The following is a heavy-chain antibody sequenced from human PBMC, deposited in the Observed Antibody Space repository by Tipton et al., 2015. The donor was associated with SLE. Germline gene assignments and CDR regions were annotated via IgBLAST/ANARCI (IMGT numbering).Heavy chain of an antibody. J-gene: IGHJ4*02. D-gene: IGHD3-10*01. Sequence: TLSLTCTVSGGSISSSSYYWGWIRQPPGKGLEWIGSIYHSGSTYYNPSLKSRVTISVDTSKNQFSLKLSSVTAADTAVYYCARESESEDYWGQGTLVTVSS. CDR2: IYHSGST. CDR1: GGSISSSSYY. V-gene: IGHV4-39*07. CDR3: ARESESEDY.